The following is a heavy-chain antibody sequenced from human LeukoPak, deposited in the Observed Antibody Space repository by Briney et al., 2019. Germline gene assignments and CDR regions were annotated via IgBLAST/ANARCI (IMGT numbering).Heavy chain of an antibody. Sequence: ASVKVSCKVSGYTLTELSMHWVRQAPGKGLEWMGGFDPEDGETIYAQKFQGRVTMTEDTSTDTAYMELSSLRSEDTAVYYCATYRGSYTLAPPDCWGQGTLVTVSS. CDR1: GYTLTELS. CDR3: ATYRGSYTLAPPDC. J-gene: IGHJ4*02. D-gene: IGHD1-26*01. CDR2: FDPEDGET. V-gene: IGHV1-24*01.